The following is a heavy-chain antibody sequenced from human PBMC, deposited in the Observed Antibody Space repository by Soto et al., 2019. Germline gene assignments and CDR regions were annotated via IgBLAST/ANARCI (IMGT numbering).Heavy chain of an antibody. V-gene: IGHV1-69*13. D-gene: IGHD2-21*02. J-gene: IGHJ6*02. CDR1: GGTFSKNA. CDR3: ARGVVVTAIPYYYFGMDV. CDR2: IIPIVGTA. Sequence: SVKVSCKASGGTFSKNAVSWVRQAPGEGPEWMGGIIPIVGTANYAQKFQGRVTITADESTSTAYMEPSSLRSEDTAEYYCARGVVVTAIPYYYFGMDVWGQGTTVTVSS.